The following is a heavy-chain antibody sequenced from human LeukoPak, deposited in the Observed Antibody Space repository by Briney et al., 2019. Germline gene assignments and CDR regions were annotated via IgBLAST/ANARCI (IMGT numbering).Heavy chain of an antibody. CDR3: ARDRSRGLLDAFDI. D-gene: IGHD3-10*01. J-gene: IGHJ3*02. CDR2: IKQDGSGK. V-gene: IGHV3-7*01. CDR1: GFTFSSYW. Sequence: PGGSLRLSCAASGFTFSSYWMSWVRQAPGKGLEWVANIKQDGSGKYYVDSVKGRFTISRDNAKNSLYLQMNSLRAEDTAVYYCARDRSRGLLDAFDIWGQGTMVTVSS.